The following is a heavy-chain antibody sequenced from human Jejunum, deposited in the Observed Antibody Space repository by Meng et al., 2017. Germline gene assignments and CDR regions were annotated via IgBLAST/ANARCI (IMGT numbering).Heavy chain of an antibody. V-gene: IGHV3-30*04. CDR2: TSYDGSNK. D-gene: IGHD6-13*01. J-gene: IGHJ4*02. Sequence: GGSLRLPCVASGFTFISYAMHWVRQAPGRGLEWVAVTSYDGSNKYYADSVKGRFTISRDNSKNTLYLQMNSLRPEDTAVYYCARGEQLVSQIDYWGQGTLVTVSS. CDR3: ARGEQLVSQIDY. CDR1: GFTFISYA.